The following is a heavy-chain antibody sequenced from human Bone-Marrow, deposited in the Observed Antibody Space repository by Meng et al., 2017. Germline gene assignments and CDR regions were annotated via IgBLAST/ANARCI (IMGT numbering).Heavy chain of an antibody. Sequence: SETLSLTCTVSGGSISSSSYYWGWIRQPPGKGLEWIGSIYYSGSTYYNPSPKSRVTISVDTSKNQFSLKLSSVTAADTAVYYCSRDPTQYCSGGSRYSGSWHFDYWGQGTLVTVSS. J-gene: IGHJ4*02. V-gene: IGHV4-39*07. CDR1: GGSISSSSYY. CDR2: IYYSGST. CDR3: SRDPTQYCSGGSRYSGSWHFDY. D-gene: IGHD2-15*01.